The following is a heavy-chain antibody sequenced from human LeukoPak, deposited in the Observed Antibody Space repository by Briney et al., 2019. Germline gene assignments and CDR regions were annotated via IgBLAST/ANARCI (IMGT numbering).Heavy chain of an antibody. J-gene: IGHJ5*02. CDR3: ARGLDAWFDP. CDR2: INHSGST. CDR1: GGSFSGYY. V-gene: IGHV4-34*01. Sequence: SETLSLTCAVYGGSFSGYYWSWIRQPPGKGLEWIGEINHSGSTNYNPSLKSRVTISVDTSKNQLSLKLSSVTAADTAVYYCARGLDAWFDPWGQGTLVTVSS.